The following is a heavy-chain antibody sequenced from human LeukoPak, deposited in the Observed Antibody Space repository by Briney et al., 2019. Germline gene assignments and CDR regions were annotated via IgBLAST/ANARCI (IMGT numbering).Heavy chain of an antibody. D-gene: IGHD3-22*01. CDR1: GGSISHYY. CDR3: ARRGSSGYYDY. Sequence: SVTLSLTCTVSGGSISHYYWSWFRQPPGKGREWVGYIFCSGSTNYNPSLKSRVTISLDTSRNQFSLKVSSVTAADTAMYYCARRGSSGYYDYWGQGSLVTVSS. V-gene: IGHV4-59*08. J-gene: IGHJ4*02. CDR2: IFCSGST.